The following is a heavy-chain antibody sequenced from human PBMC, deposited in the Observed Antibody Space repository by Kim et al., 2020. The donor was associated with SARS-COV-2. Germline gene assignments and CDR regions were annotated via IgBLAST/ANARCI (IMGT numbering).Heavy chain of an antibody. V-gene: IGHV3-21*01. D-gene: IGHD5-18*01. Sequence: YYTDSVKGRFTISRDNAKNSLYLQMNSLRAEGTAVYYCARERTGYSYGTIWGQGTLVTVSS. CDR3: ARERTGYSYGTI. J-gene: IGHJ4*02.